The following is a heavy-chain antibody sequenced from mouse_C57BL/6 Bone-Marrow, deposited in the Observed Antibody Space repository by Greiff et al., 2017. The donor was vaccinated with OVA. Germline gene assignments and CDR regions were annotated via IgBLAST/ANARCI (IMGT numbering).Heavy chain of an antibody. D-gene: IGHD1-1*01. Sequence: EVQGVESAGGLVQPGSSLKLSCTASGFTFSDYYMAWVRQVPEKGLEWVANINYDGSSTYYLDSLKSRFIISRDNAKNILYLQMSSLKSEDTATYYCARDRRDYGSSYGAMDYWGQGTSVTVSS. V-gene: IGHV5-16*01. CDR1: GFTFSDYY. CDR2: INYDGSST. J-gene: IGHJ4*01. CDR3: ARDRRDYGSSYGAMDY.